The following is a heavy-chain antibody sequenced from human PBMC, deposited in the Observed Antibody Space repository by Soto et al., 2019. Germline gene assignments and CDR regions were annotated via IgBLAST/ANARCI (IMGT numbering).Heavy chain of an antibody. CDR1: GFTFSSYG. Sequence: QVQLVESGGGGGQPGRPLRLYCAASGFTFSSYGMHWVRQAPGKGLEWVAVRWYDGSNKYYADSVKGRFTISRDNSKNTLDQQMNSLRAEDTAVYYCARDPPYNWHDGGLADYWGQGTLVTVSS. D-gene: IGHD1-1*01. CDR3: ARDPPYNWHDGGLADY. V-gene: IGHV3-33*01. CDR2: RWYDGSNK. J-gene: IGHJ4*02.